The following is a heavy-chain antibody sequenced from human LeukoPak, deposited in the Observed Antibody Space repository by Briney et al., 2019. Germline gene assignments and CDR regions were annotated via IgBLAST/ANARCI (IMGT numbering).Heavy chain of an antibody. Sequence: SETLSLTCAVYGGSFSGYYWSWIRQPPGKGLEWIGEINHSGSTNYNPSLKSRVTISVDTSKTQFSLKLSSVTAADTAVYYCARPYYDILTGYYANWFDPWGQGTLVTVSS. CDR3: ARPYYDILTGYYANWFDP. V-gene: IGHV4-34*01. D-gene: IGHD3-9*01. CDR2: INHSGST. J-gene: IGHJ5*02. CDR1: GGSFSGYY.